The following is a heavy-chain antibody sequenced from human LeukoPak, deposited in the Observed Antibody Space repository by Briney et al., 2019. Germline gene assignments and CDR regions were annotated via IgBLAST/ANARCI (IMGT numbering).Heavy chain of an antibody. CDR1: GFTFSTYP. D-gene: IGHD6-13*01. CDR3: ARYDLSSSWTRTRLEY. Sequence: PGGSLRLSCAASGFTFSTYPMSWVRQAPGQGLEWVSSISHGGDSTFHADSVKGRFTISRDNSKNTLYLQMNSLRAEDTAIYYCARYDLSSSWTRTRLEYWGRGTLVTVSS. CDR2: ISHGGDST. V-gene: IGHV3-23*01. J-gene: IGHJ4*02.